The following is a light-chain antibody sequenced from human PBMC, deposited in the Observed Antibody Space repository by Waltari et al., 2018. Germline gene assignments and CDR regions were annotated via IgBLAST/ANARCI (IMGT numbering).Light chain of an antibody. Sequence: IVFTQSPLPLYFAPVETSTLSCRSTHSVNEYSAWYQQKPAQAHRFRIYNASKKATGIPARYSGSGSGTDFTLTISSLEPEDSAVYYCQQRSNWPPITFGQGTRLEIK. V-gene: IGKV3-11*01. CDR2: NAS. CDR3: QQRSNWPPIT. J-gene: IGKJ5*01. CDR1: HSVNEY.